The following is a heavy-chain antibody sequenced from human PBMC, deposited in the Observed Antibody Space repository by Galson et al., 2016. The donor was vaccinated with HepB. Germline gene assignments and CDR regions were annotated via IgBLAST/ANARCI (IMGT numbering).Heavy chain of an antibody. CDR1: GFTFSTYW. CDR2: IKQDGSAT. J-gene: IGHJ5*02. V-gene: IGHV3-7*01. D-gene: IGHD3-3*01. Sequence: SLRLSCAASGFTFSTYWMNWVRQAPGKGLEWVADIKQDGSATYYAAYVKGRFTLSRDNARDTLYLQMNSLRVEDTAVYYCARDRAYYDFWCGVNWFDPWGQGTLFTVSS. CDR3: ARDRAYYDFWCGVNWFDP.